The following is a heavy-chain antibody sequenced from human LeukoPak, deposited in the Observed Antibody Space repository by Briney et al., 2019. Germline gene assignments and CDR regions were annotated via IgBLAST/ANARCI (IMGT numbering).Heavy chain of an antibody. J-gene: IGHJ4*02. CDR3: ATYFYGEYGSYYFDY. V-gene: IGHV4-59*12. D-gene: IGHD4-17*01. Sequence: SETLSLTCTVSGGSISSYYWSWIRQPPGKGLEWIGYIYYSGSTNYNPSLKSRVTISVDTSKSQFSLKLNSVTAADTAVYYCATYFYGEYGSYYFDYWGQGTLVTVSS. CDR2: IYYSGST. CDR1: GGSISSYY.